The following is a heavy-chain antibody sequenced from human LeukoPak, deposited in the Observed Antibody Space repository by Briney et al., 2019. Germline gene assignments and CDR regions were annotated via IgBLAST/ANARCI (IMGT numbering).Heavy chain of an antibody. CDR1: GFTFSSHW. V-gene: IGHV3-74*01. Sequence: PGGSLRLSCAASGFTFSSHWMHWVRQAPGKGLVWVARMNGDGRSTKYADSVKGRFTISRDNAENTLYLQMNSLRVEDTAVYYCARGYSSSWFDFDYWGQGTLVTVSS. J-gene: IGHJ4*02. CDR3: ARGYSSSWFDFDY. D-gene: IGHD6-13*01. CDR2: MNGDGRST.